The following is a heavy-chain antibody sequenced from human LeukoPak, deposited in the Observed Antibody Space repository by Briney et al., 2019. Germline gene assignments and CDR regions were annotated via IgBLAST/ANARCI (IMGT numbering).Heavy chain of an antibody. CDR3: ARGSYYYGSGA. CDR2: ISYDGSNK. J-gene: IGHJ5*02. Sequence: GGSLRLSCTASGFAFSMFTLHWVRQAPGKGLEWVAVISYDGSNKYYADSVKGRFTISRDNSKNTLYLQMNSLRAEDTAVYYCARGSYYYGSGAWGQGTLVTVSS. V-gene: IGHV3-30*04. CDR1: GFAFSMFT. D-gene: IGHD3-10*01.